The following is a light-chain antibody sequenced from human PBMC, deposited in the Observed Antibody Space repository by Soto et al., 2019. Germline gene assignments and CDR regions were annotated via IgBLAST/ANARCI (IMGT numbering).Light chain of an antibody. CDR3: SSYAGSNNLL. Sequence: QSALTQPPSASGSPGQSVTISCTGTSSDVGAYNYVSWYQQYPDKAPRLMIYEVSKRPSGVPDRFSGSKSANTASLTVSGLQAEDEADYYCSSYAGSNNLLFGGGTKLTVL. CDR1: SSDVGAYNY. V-gene: IGLV2-8*01. J-gene: IGLJ2*01. CDR2: EVS.